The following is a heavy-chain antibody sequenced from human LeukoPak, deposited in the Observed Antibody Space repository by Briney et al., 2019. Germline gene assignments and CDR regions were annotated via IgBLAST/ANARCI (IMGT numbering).Heavy chain of an antibody. CDR3: AKGSTYHEFWGGYYFDF. CDR2: ISGSGDTT. J-gene: IGHJ4*02. Sequence: GGSLRLSRAASGFTFSSYGMSWVRHAPGKWLDWVSTISGSGDTTYYADSVKGRFTISRDNSKNTRYLQMNSLRTADTAVYFCAKGSTYHEFWGGYYFDFWGQGTLVTVSS. CDR1: GFTFSSYG. V-gene: IGHV3-23*01. D-gene: IGHD3-3*01.